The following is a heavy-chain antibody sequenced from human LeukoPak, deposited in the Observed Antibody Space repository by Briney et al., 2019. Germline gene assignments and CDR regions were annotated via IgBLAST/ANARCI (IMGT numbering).Heavy chain of an antibody. J-gene: IGHJ5*02. V-gene: IGHV4-34*01. Sequence: PSETLSLTCAVYGGSFSGYYWSWIRQPPGKGLEWIGEINHSGSTNYNPSLKSRVTISVDTSKNQFSLKLSSVTAADTAVYYCARTPYCSSTSCSHWFDPWGQGTLDTVSS. CDR1: GGSFSGYY. CDR3: ARTPYCSSTSCSHWFDP. D-gene: IGHD2-2*01. CDR2: INHSGST.